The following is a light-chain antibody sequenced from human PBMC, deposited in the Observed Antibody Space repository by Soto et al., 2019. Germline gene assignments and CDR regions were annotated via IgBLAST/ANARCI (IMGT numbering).Light chain of an antibody. CDR1: TSNILRNY. V-gene: IGLV1-47*01. CDR3: ASWDDSLSGYV. Sequence: QSALTQPPSASGNPGQRLTISCSGSTSNILRNYVYWYRQLPGTAPRLLISMNDQRPSGVPDRFYGSKSGTSASLAISGLRSEDEADYYCASWDDSLSGYVFGTGTKLTVL. J-gene: IGLJ1*01. CDR2: MND.